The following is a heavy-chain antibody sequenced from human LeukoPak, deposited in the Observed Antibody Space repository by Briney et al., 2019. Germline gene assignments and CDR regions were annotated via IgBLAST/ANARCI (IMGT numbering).Heavy chain of an antibody. V-gene: IGHV3-33*04. D-gene: IGHD3-10*01. CDR1: GFTFSSYG. Sequence: GGSLRLSCAASGFTFSSYGMHWVRQAPGKGLEWVAVIWYEGTNKYYADSVKGRFTISRDNAKNTLYLQMNSLRVEDTAVYYCARQGGVGSYAAGSWFDPWGQGTLVTVSS. CDR3: ARQGGVGSYAAGSWFDP. J-gene: IGHJ5*02. CDR2: IWYEGTNK.